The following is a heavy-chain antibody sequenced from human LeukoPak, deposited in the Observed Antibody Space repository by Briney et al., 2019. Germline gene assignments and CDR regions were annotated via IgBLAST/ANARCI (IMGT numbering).Heavy chain of an antibody. CDR1: GYTFTSYD. CDR2: MNPNSGNT. Sequence: ASVKVSCKASGYTFTSYDINWVRQATGQGLEWMGWMNPNSGNTGYAQKFQGRVTITRNTSISTAYMELSSLRSEDTAVYYCARGRSEPYIVVVPAAIGWDWFDPWGQGTLVTVSS. V-gene: IGHV1-8*03. CDR3: ARGRSEPYIVVVPAAIGWDWFDP. J-gene: IGHJ5*02. D-gene: IGHD2-2*02.